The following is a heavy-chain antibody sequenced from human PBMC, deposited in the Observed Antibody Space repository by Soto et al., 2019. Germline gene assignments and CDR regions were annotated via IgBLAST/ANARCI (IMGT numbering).Heavy chain of an antibody. CDR3: ARGGRNSPQPPL. CDR2: ITPNGSGT. D-gene: IGHD2-21*01. CDR1: GFTFTTYG. J-gene: IGHJ4*02. Sequence: GGSLRLSGAASGFTFTTYGIHWVRQGPWKGPVWVSRITPNGSGTNYADSVKGRFTISRDNAKNTVYLQMSSLRAEDTAVYYCARGGRNSPQPPLRGQRTLVTVSS. V-gene: IGHV3-74*01.